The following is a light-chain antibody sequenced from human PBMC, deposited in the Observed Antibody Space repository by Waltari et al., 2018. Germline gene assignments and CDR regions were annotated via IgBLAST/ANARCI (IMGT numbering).Light chain of an antibody. J-gene: IGKJ2*01. CDR2: TAS. CDR1: QSITSH. CDR3: QQSYTTPYT. Sequence: DIQMTQAPSSLSASVGDRVTITCRASQSITSHLNWYQQQPGKAPKLLIYTASSLQRGVPSRFSGSGSGTHFTLTISSRQPEDFATYFCQQSYTTPYTFGQGTKLEIK. V-gene: IGKV1-39*01.